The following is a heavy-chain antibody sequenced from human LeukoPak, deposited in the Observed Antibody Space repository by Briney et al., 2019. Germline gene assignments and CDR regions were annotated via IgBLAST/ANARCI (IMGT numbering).Heavy chain of an antibody. Sequence: GGSLRLSCAASGFTFSDYYMSWVRQAPGKGLEWISYISTSSGYTNYADSVKGRFTISRDNAKSSLYLQMNSLRAEDTAVYYCARVSSYGSTHSDYWGQGTLVTVSS. D-gene: IGHD5-18*01. CDR3: ARVSSYGSTHSDY. V-gene: IGHV3-11*06. CDR1: GFTFSDYY. CDR2: ISTSSGYT. J-gene: IGHJ4*02.